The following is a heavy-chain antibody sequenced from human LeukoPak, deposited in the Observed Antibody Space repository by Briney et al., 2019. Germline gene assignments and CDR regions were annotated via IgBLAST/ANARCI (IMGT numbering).Heavy chain of an antibody. V-gene: IGHV5-51*01. Sequence: SLQISCKGSGYHFTSYWIGWVRPLPGKGLEWMGIIYPGDSDTRYRPSFQGQVTISADKPISTAYLQWSSLKASDTAMYYCARQERGNWFDPWGQGTLVTVSS. CDR2: IYPGDSDT. CDR3: ARQERGNWFDP. CDR1: GYHFTSYW. D-gene: IGHD3-16*01. J-gene: IGHJ5*02.